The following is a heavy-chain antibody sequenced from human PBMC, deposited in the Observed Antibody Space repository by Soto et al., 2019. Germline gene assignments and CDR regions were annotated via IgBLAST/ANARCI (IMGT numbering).Heavy chain of an antibody. CDR3: AKDRYSNPPGHLDY. D-gene: IGHD5-12*01. J-gene: IGHJ4*02. CDR2: ISDDGENK. V-gene: IGHV3-30*18. Sequence: GGSLRLSCTASGLTFSLYGMHWVRQAPGKGLEWVAVISDDGENKYSADSVKGRFTISRDNSKNTVYLQMNSLRAEDTAVYYCAKDRYSNPPGHLDYWGQGTLVTVSS. CDR1: GLTFSLYG.